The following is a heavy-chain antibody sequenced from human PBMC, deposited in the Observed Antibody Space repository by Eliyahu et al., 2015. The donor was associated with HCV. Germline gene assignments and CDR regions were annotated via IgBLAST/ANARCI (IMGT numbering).Heavy chain of an antibody. V-gene: IGHV4-59*01. J-gene: IGHJ5*02. CDR2: IHYSGSX. CDR3: ASGGGGIAVTGTGGWFDP. Sequence: VKPSETLSLTCTVSGGSITTYYWSWIRQPPGKGLEWIGYIHYSGSXNYNPPLKSRVTISXDTSKNQFSLNLTSVTAADXAMYYCASGGGGIAVTGTGGWFDPWGQGTLVTVSS. D-gene: IGHD6-19*01. CDR1: GGSITTYY.